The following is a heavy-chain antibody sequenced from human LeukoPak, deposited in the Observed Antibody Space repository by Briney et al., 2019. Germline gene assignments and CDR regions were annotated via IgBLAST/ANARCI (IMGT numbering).Heavy chain of an antibody. Sequence: PAGSLRLSCAASGFTLSSYEMNWVRQAPGKGLEWVSYISSGSTDIQYADSVKGRFTISRDNSKNSMYLQMNSLRVEDAAVYYCARAVYPTDCNSRRCYLCDNWGQGTLVTVSS. V-gene: IGHV3-48*03. J-gene: IGHJ4*02. CDR1: GFTLSSYE. CDR2: ISSGSTDI. D-gene: IGHD2/OR15-2a*01. CDR3: ARAVYPTDCNSRRCYLCDN.